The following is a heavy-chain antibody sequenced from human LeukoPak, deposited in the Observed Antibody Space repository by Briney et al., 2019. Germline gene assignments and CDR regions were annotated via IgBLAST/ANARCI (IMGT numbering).Heavy chain of an antibody. CDR1: GFTFSSYA. Sequence: GGSLRLSCAASGFTFSSYAMSWVRQAPGKGLEWVSAISGSGGSTYYADSVKGRFTISRDNSKNTLYLQMDSLRVEDTAVYYCARTYDFGRGPPGDAFDNWGQGTLVIVSS. D-gene: IGHD3-3*01. CDR3: ARTYDFGRGPPGDAFDN. V-gene: IGHV3-23*01. CDR2: ISGSGGST. J-gene: IGHJ3*02.